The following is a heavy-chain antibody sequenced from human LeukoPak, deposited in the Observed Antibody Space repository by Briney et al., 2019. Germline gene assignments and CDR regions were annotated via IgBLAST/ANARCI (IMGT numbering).Heavy chain of an antibody. CDR2: ISSSGSTI. J-gene: IGHJ4*02. CDR1: GFTFSSYE. Sequence: SGGSLRLSCAASGFTFSSYEMNWVRQAPGKGLEWVSYISSSGSTIYYADSVKGRFTISRDNAKNSLYLQINSLRAEDTAVYYCARDLFDYSYGPNALDYWGQGTLVTVSS. V-gene: IGHV3-48*03. D-gene: IGHD5-18*01. CDR3: ARDLFDYSYGPNALDY.